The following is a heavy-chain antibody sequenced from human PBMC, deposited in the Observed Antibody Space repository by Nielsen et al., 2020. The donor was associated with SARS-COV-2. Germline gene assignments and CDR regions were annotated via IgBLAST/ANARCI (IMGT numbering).Heavy chain of an antibody. D-gene: IGHD3-22*01. J-gene: IGHJ5*02. Sequence: SETLSLSCTVSGGSISSYYWSWIRQPAGKGLEWIGRIYTSGSTNYNPSLKSRVTMSVDTSKNQFSLKLSSVTAADTAVYYCARRGSSSGSNWFDPWGQGTLVTVSS. CDR3: ARRGSSSGSNWFDP. V-gene: IGHV4-4*07. CDR2: IYTSGST. CDR1: GGSISSYY.